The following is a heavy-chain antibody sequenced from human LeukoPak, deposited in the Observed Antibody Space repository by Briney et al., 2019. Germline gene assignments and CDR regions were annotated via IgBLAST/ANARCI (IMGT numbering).Heavy chain of an antibody. CDR2: ISTYNGNT. D-gene: IGHD2-15*01. V-gene: IGHV1-18*01. CDR3: TRDVYSSGPFDY. CDR1: GYTFTRYG. J-gene: IGHJ4*02. Sequence: GASVKVSCKASGYTFTRYGISWVRQAPGQGLEWMGWISTYNGNTNYLQKLQGRVTMTTDTSTSTAYMDLRSLTSDDTAVYYCTRDVYSSGPFDYWGQGTLVTVSS.